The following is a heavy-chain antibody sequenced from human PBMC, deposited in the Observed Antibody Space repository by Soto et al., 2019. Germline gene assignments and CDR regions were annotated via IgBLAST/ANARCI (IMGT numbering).Heavy chain of an antibody. V-gene: IGHV3-23*01. CDR3: ANELWFGELLPFDY. CDR2: ISGSGGST. Sequence: GGSLRLSCAASGFTFSSYAMSWVRQAPGKGLEWVSAISGSGGSTYYADSVKGRFTISRDNSKSTLYLQMNSLRAEDTAVYYCANELWFGELLPFDYWGQGTLVTVSS. J-gene: IGHJ4*02. D-gene: IGHD3-10*01. CDR1: GFTFSSYA.